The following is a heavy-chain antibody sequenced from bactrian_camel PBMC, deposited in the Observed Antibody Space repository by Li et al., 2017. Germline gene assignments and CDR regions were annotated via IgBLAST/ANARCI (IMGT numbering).Heavy chain of an antibody. Sequence: HVQLMESGGGSAQVGGSLRLSCAVSGDTVSSNCMGWFRQAPGKEREGVAAIDPDGTPLYLESVKGRFTISRDNAKNTLYLQMNSLQSEDTALYYCATTDDSWGGDFGHWGQGTQVTVS. CDR2: IDPDGTP. CDR3: ATTDDSWGGDFGH. J-gene: IGHJ6*01. CDR1: GDTVSSNC. V-gene: IGHV3S53*01. D-gene: IGHD5*01.